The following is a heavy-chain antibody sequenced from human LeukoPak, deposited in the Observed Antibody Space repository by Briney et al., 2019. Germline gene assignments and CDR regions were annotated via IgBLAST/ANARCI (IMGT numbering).Heavy chain of an antibody. V-gene: IGHV4-59*01. D-gene: IGHD6-13*01. CDR1: GGSISSYY. J-gene: IGHJ4*02. CDR3: ASVQQQLVIY. Sequence: SETLSLTCTVSGGSISSYYWSWIRQPPGKGLEWIGYIYYSGSTNYNPSLKSRVTISVDTSKNQFSLKLSSVTAADTVVYYCASVQQQLVIYWGQGTLVTVSS. CDR2: IYYSGST.